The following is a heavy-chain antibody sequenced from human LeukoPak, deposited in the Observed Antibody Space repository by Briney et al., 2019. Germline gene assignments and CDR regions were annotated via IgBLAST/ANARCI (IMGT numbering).Heavy chain of an antibody. Sequence: GGSRRLSCAASGFTFSSYSMNWVRQAPGKGLEWVSYISSSSTTIFYADSVRGRFTISRDNAKNSLYLQMNSLRDEDTAVYYCARGQLYLDYWGQGTLVTVSS. D-gene: IGHD5-18*01. V-gene: IGHV3-48*02. CDR1: GFTFSSYS. CDR2: ISSSSTTI. J-gene: IGHJ4*02. CDR3: ARGQLYLDY.